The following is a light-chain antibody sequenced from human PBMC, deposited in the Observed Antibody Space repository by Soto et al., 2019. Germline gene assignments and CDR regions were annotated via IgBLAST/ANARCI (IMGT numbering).Light chain of an antibody. CDR1: QSVSSSY. CDR3: QQCGSSQR. CDR2: GAS. Sequence: EIVMTQSPVTLSLSRGERAALSFRASQSVSSSYLAWYQQKPGQAPRLLIYGASSRATGIPDSFSGSGSGTDFTLTISRLEPEDFAVYYCQQCGSSQRFGQGTKV. V-gene: IGKV3-20*01. J-gene: IGKJ1*01.